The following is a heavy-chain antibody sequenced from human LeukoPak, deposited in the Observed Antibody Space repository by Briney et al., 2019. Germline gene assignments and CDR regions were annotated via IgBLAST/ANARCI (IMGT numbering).Heavy chain of an antibody. CDR2: INWNGGST. V-gene: IGHV3-20*04. CDR3: ARDQAITTVTSEWDY. D-gene: IGHD4-17*01. Sequence: GGSLRLSCAASGFTFDDYGMSWVRQAPGTGLEWVSGINWNGGSTGYADSVKGRFTISRDNAKNSLYLQMNSLRAEDTALYYCARDQAITTVTSEWDYWGQGTLVTVSS. CDR1: GFTFDDYG. J-gene: IGHJ4*02.